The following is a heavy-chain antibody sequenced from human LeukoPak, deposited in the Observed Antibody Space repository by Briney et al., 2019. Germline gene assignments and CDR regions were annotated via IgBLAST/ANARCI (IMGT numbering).Heavy chain of an antibody. Sequence: GGSLKLSRAASGFAVSSNYMSWVPQAPGKGLEWVSVIYSGGGTYYAISVKGRCTIYRDNAKNTLYLQMNSLRAEDTAVYYCARGGRYYEGSGYYHDAFDMWGQGTMVTVSS. CDR3: ARGGRYYEGSGYYHDAFDM. J-gene: IGHJ3*02. CDR2: IYSGGGT. D-gene: IGHD3-22*01. V-gene: IGHV3-53*01. CDR1: GFAVSSNY.